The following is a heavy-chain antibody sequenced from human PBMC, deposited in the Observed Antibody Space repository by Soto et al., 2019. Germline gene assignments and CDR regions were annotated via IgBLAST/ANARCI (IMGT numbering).Heavy chain of an antibody. CDR1: GFTYSHSW. CDR3: ARDPPQPRLPYAF. Sequence: GGSLRLSCAASGFTYSHSWMSWVRQAPGKGLEWVANMSPDGSEEYYVDSVKGRFTISRDNTKDTLTLQMNSLRAEDTAVYYCARDPPQPRLPYAFWGQGTLVTVSS. J-gene: IGHJ4*02. D-gene: IGHD2-2*01. CDR2: MSPDGSEE. V-gene: IGHV3-7*01.